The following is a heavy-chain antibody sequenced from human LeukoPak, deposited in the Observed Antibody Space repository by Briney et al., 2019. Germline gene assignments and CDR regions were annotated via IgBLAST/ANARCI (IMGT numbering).Heavy chain of an antibody. CDR1: GFTFSNYW. CDR2: IRQDGSEK. D-gene: IGHD1-1*01. J-gene: IGHJ4*02. CDR3: ARSTAGLDY. V-gene: IGHV3-7*01. Sequence: GGSLRLSCAASGFTFSNYWMSWVRQAPGKGLEWVANIRQDGSEKYYVDSMRGRFTISRDNAKNSLYLQMSSLRAEDTAVYYCARSTAGLDYWGQGTLVTVFS.